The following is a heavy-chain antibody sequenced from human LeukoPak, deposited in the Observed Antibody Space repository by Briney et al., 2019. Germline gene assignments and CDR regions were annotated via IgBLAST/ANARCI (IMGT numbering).Heavy chain of an antibody. J-gene: IGHJ4*02. CDR2: INHSGST. D-gene: IGHD3-9*01. V-gene: IGHV4-34*01. CDR3: ARRVFYDILTGYDY. Sequence: PSETLSLTCAVYGGSFRGYYWSWIRQTPGKGLEWLGEINHSGSTNYNPSLKSRVTISVDTSKNQFSLKLSSVTAADTAVYYCARRVFYDILTGYDYWGQGTLVTVSS. CDR1: GGSFRGYY.